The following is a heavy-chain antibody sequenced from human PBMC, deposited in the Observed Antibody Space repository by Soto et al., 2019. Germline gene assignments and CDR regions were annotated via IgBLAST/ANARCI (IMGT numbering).Heavy chain of an antibody. CDR2: ISYDGSNT. J-gene: IGHJ4*02. CDR1: GFPFTTYG. V-gene: IGHV3-30*03. CDR3: VGGQYYFEY. D-gene: IGHD3-10*01. Sequence: QVQLVESGGGVVQPGRSLRLSCAASGFPFTTYGMHWVREGPGKGLEWVAVISYDGSNTYYADSVKGRFTISRDNSKNTLYLQMNSLRPEDTALYYCVGGQYYFEYRGQGTLVNVSS.